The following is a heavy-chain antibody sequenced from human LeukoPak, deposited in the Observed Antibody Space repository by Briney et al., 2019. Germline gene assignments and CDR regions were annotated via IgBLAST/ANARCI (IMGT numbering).Heavy chain of an antibody. CDR1: GNYW. D-gene: IGHD6-19*01. V-gene: IGHV3-74*01. J-gene: IGHJ4*02. Sequence: GGSLRLSCAASGNYWMHWVRQVPGKGLVWVSHINSDGSWTSYADSVKGRFTISRDNSKNTLYLQMNSLRAEDTAVYYCAKDLIAVAGTVGVYWGQGTLVTVSS. CDR3: AKDLIAVAGTVGVY. CDR2: INSDGSWT.